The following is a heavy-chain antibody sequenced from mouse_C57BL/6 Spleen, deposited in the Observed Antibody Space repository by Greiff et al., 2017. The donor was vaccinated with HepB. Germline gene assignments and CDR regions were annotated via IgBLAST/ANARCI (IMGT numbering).Heavy chain of an antibody. J-gene: IGHJ1*03. D-gene: IGHD2-1*01. V-gene: IGHV1-69*01. CDR1: GYTFTSYW. CDR3: ARSYGNYGYFDV. Sequence: QVQLQQPGAELVMPGASVKLSCKASGYTFTSYWMHWVKQRPGQGLEWIGEIDPSDSYTNYNQKFKGKSTLTGDKSSSTAYMQLSSLTSEDSAVYYCARSYGNYGYFDVWGTGTTVTVSS. CDR2: IDPSDSYT.